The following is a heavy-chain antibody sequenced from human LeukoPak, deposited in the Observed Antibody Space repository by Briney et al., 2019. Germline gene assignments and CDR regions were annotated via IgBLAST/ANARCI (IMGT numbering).Heavy chain of an antibody. CDR3: ARVLGCSSTSCYDYYYYYGMDV. V-gene: IGHV3-23*01. J-gene: IGHJ6*02. CDR1: GFTFSSYA. Sequence: PGGSLRLSCAASGFTFSSYAMSWVRQAPGKGLEWVSTISGSGGSTYYADSVKGRFTISRDNAKNSLYLQMNSLRAEDTAVYYCARVLGCSSTSCYDYYYYYGMDVWGQGTTVTVSS. CDR2: ISGSGGST. D-gene: IGHD2-2*01.